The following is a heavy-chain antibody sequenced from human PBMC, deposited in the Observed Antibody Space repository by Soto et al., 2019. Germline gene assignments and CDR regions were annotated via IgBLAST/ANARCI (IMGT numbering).Heavy chain of an antibody. D-gene: IGHD6-13*01. CDR2: IYPGDSDT. J-gene: IGHJ6*02. CDR3: ARLSSSWYTSYYYYGMDV. Sequence: GESLKISCKGSGYSFTSYWIGWVRQMPGKGLEWMGIIYPGDSDTRYSPSFQGQVTISADKSISTAYLQWSSLKASDTAMYYCARLSSSWYTSYYYYGMDVWGQGTTVTVSS. V-gene: IGHV5-51*01. CDR1: GYSFTSYW.